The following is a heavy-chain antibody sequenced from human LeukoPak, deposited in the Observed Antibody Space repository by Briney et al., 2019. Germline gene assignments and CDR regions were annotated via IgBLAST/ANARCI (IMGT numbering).Heavy chain of an antibody. CDR3: SGGSGSYYIFDP. V-gene: IGHV4-30-4*01. CDR1: GGSISSGDYY. J-gene: IGHJ5*02. CDR2: IYYSGST. D-gene: IGHD3-10*01. Sequence: SETLSLTCTVSGGSISSGDYYWSWIRQPPGKGLEWIGYIYYSGSTYYNPSLKSRVTISVDTSKNQFSLKLSSVTAADTAVYYCSGGSGSYYIFDPWGQGTLVTVSS.